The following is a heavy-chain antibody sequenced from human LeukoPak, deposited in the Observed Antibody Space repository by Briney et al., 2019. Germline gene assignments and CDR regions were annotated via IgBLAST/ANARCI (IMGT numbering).Heavy chain of an antibody. CDR1: GGSISSSNW. CDR3: ARETVAGTGWFDP. Sequence: PSETLSLTCAVSGGSISSSNWWSWVRQPPGKGLEWIGEIYHSGSTNYNPSLKSRVTISVDKSKNQFSLKLSSVTAADTAVYYCARETVAGTGWFDPWGQGTLVTVSS. V-gene: IGHV4-4*02. D-gene: IGHD6-19*01. J-gene: IGHJ5*02. CDR2: IYHSGST.